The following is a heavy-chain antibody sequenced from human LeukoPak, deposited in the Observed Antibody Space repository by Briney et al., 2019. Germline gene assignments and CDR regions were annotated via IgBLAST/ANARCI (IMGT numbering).Heavy chain of an antibody. CDR2: IYSSGST. V-gene: IGHV4-59*01. CDR3: ARSIAAAGSSYYFEY. D-gene: IGHD6-13*01. CDR1: GGSISSYY. Sequence: PSETLSLTCSVSGGSISSYYWSWIRQPPGKGLEWIGYIYSSGSTNYNPSLKSRVTISVDPSKNQFSLKLSSVTAADTAVYYCARSIAAAGSSYYFEYWGQGTLVTVSS. J-gene: IGHJ4*02.